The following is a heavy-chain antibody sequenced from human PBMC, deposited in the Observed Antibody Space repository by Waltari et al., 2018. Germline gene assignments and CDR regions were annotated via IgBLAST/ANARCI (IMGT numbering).Heavy chain of an antibody. V-gene: IGHV1-8*01. D-gene: IGHD5-18*01. CDR2: MNPNSGNT. J-gene: IGHJ6*02. CDR3: ARDRMDSYGYKPYYYGMDV. Sequence: QVQLVQSGAEVKTPGASVQVSCKASGYTFTSYDLNWVRQATGQGLEWMGWMNPNSGNTGYAQKFQGRVNMTRNTSISTAYMELSSLRSEDTAVYYCARDRMDSYGYKPYYYGMDVWGQGTTVTVSS. CDR1: GYTFTSYD.